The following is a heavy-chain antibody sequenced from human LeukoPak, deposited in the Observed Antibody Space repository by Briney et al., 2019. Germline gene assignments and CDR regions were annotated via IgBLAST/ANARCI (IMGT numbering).Heavy chain of an antibody. J-gene: IGHJ6*03. D-gene: IGHD3-22*01. CDR1: GFTFSSYW. CDR2: IKQDGSEK. CDR3: ARGRYYRYYDSSLTPYMDV. Sequence: GGSLRLSCAASGFTFSSYWMSWVRQAPGKGLEWVANIKQDGSEKYYVDSVKGRFTISRDNAKNSLYLQMNSLRAEDTAVYYCARGRYYRYYDSSLTPYMDVWGKGTTVTVSS. V-gene: IGHV3-7*01.